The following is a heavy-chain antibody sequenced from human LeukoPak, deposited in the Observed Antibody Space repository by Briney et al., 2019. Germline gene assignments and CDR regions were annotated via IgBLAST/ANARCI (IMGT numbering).Heavy chain of an antibody. CDR2: VNSDGSST. CDR3: AREDLVYCSGGSCDGAFDI. D-gene: IGHD2-15*01. J-gene: IGHJ3*02. Sequence: GGSLRLSCAASRFTFSSYWMHWVRQAPGKGLVWVSRVNSDGSSTNYADSVKGRFTISRDNAKNTLYLQMNSLRAEDTAVYYCAREDLVYCSGGSCDGAFDIWGQGTMVTVSS. CDR1: RFTFSSYW. V-gene: IGHV3-74*01.